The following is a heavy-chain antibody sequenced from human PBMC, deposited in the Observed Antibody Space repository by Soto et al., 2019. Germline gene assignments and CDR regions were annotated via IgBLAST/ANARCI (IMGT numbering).Heavy chain of an antibody. CDR2: ISSSSSYI. V-gene: IGHV3-21*01. Sequence: PRGSLIVSCAASGFTFSIYSMNWVRQAPGKGLEWVSSISSSSSYIYYADSVKGRFTISRDNAKNSLYLQMNSLRAEDTAVYYCASRGYSSGMDVWGQGTPVTVSS. CDR3: ASRGYSSGMDV. J-gene: IGHJ6*01. D-gene: IGHD5-18*01. CDR1: GFTFSIYS.